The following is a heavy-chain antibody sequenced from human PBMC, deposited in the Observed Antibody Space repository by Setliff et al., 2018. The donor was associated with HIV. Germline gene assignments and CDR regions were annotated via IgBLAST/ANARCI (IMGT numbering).Heavy chain of an antibody. J-gene: IGHJ4*02. CDR2: LSHSGTT. Sequence: KPSETLSLTCTVSGHSISDGSCWGWIRQTPGKGLEWIGTLSHSGTTYYNPSLKSRVTISVDTSKNQFSLKLTSVTAADTAVYYCARDSRHDTSGYYYFDSWGQGTLVTVS. CDR3: ARDSRHDTSGYYYFDS. D-gene: IGHD3-22*01. CDR1: GHSISDGSC. V-gene: IGHV4-38-2*02.